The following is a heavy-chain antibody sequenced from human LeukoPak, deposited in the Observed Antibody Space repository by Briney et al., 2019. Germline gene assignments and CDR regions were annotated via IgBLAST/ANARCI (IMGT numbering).Heavy chain of an antibody. J-gene: IGHJ3*01. Sequence: GGSLRLSCAASGFTFRTYVMHWVRQAPGKGLEWVALIYYDEGEKYYADSVKGRFTISRDNSKNTVYLQMNSLRAEDTAVYYCAKGGQQLAYNAFDLWGQGTMVTVSS. D-gene: IGHD1-1*01. CDR3: AKGGQQLAYNAFDL. CDR1: GFTFRTYV. CDR2: IYYDEGEK. V-gene: IGHV3-30*18.